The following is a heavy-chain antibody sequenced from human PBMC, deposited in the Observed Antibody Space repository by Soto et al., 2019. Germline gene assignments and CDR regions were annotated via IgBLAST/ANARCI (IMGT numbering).Heavy chain of an antibody. V-gene: IGHV1-18*01. J-gene: IGHJ5*02. CDR1: GYTFTTYG. CDR3: ARDGARFLEWPLSWFDP. Sequence: QVQLVQSGTEVKKPGASVRVSCKASGYTFTTYGFNWVRQAPGQGLEWMGWISAYNGNTNYAQKFQGRVTMTTDTSTTTAYMELRSLRSDDTAVYYCARDGARFLEWPLSWFDPWGQGTLVTVSS. CDR2: ISAYNGNT. D-gene: IGHD3-3*01.